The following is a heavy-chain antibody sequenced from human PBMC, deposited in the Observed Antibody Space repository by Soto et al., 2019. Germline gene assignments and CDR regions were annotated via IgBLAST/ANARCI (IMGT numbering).Heavy chain of an antibody. J-gene: IGHJ5*02. V-gene: IGHV6-1*01. CDR3: SKGDNRAPTAGYPLNP. D-gene: IGHD6-25*01. CDR1: GDSVSSNTAS. Sequence: SQTLSLTCAISGDSVSSNTASWNWVRQSPSRVLEWLGRTYSRSKLYNDYAVSVKSRIIINPDTFKNQFSLQLNSVTPEDTAVYYCSKGDNRAPTAGYPLNPRGQGLLVTVSS. CDR2: TYSRSKLYN.